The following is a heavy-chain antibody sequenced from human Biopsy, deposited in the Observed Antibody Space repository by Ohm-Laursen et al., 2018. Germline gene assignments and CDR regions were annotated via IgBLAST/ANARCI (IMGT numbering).Heavy chain of an antibody. Sequence: SDTLSLTCTVSGVSINGGRYYWGWIRQPPGKGLEWIGSIFYGGITYYNPSLKSRVTISVDTSKNQFSLQVNSVTAADTAVYYCARTPRDSFWSGSYKRGLWFDPWGQGTLVTVSS. D-gene: IGHD3-3*01. CDR1: GVSINGGRYY. V-gene: IGHV4-39*07. J-gene: IGHJ5*02. CDR3: ARTPRDSFWSGSYKRGLWFDP. CDR2: IFYGGIT.